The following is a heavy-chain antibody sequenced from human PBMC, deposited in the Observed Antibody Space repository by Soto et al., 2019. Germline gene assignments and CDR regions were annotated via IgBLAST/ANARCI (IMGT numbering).Heavy chain of an antibody. J-gene: IGHJ4*02. Sequence: QVQLVESGGGVVQPGRSLRLSCAASGFTFNTYGMHWVRQAPGKGLEWVAVIWQDGGKKYYADSAKGRFTISRDNSKNTLFLQMTSLRAEDTAVYYGARDLGQGNGPFDYWGQGTLVSVSS. CDR3: ARDLGQGNGPFDY. V-gene: IGHV3-33*01. CDR2: IWQDGGKK. CDR1: GFTFNTYG. D-gene: IGHD1-26*01.